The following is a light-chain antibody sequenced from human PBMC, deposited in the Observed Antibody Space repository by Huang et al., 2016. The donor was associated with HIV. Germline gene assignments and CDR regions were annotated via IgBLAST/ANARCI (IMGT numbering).Light chain of an antibody. CDR3: QQYDDLYT. CDR2: DVS. Sequence: DIQMTQSPPSLSASVGARVTITCQASRDIRKYLNWYQQKPRKPPKLLIFDVSNVETGVPSRFSGSGSGTDFNFTISSLQPEDSGTYYCQQYDDLYTFGQGTKLEIK. J-gene: IGKJ2*01. CDR1: RDIRKY. V-gene: IGKV1-33*01.